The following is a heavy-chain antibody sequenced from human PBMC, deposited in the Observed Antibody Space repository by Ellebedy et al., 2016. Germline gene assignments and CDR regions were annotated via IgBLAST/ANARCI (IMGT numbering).Heavy chain of an antibody. Sequence: GGSLRLSCAASGFTFRDYGMSWVRQAPGKGLEWISAITGDGGGTYYADSVKGRFTISRDSSKNTLYLQMSSLRAEDTAVYYCARGRWGTATTDIDYWGQGTLVTVSS. J-gene: IGHJ4*02. D-gene: IGHD1-26*01. CDR3: ARGRWGTATTDIDY. V-gene: IGHV3-23*01. CDR1: GFTFRDYG. CDR2: ITGDGGGT.